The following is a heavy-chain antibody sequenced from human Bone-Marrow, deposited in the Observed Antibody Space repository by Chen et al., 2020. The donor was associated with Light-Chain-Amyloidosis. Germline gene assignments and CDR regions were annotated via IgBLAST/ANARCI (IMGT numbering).Heavy chain of an antibody. J-gene: IGHJ4*02. D-gene: IGHD1-26*01. V-gene: IGHV3-21*01. Sequence: EVQLVESGGGLVKPGGSLRLSCVASGFTFSSYTMNWVRQTPGRGLEWVSSISRSSSHIYYADSMRGRFTISRDNAKNSLYLQMNNLRAEDTAVYYCAKAGSYRFDSWGQGTLVTVSS. CDR1: GFTFSSYT. CDR2: ISRSSSHI. CDR3: AKAGSYRFDS.